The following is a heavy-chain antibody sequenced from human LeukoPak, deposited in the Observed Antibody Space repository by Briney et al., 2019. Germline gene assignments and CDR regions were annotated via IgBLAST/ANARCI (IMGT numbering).Heavy chain of an antibody. Sequence: SETLSLTCTVSGAFISSFYWSWIRQPAGKGLEWIGRIYTSGGTNYNPSLKSRVTMSIDTSKNQFSLKLYSVTAADTAVYYCVTDRSGSYDYCGQGILVTVSS. D-gene: IGHD1-26*01. J-gene: IGHJ4*02. CDR2: IYTSGGT. CDR3: VTDRSGSYDY. CDR1: GAFISSFY. V-gene: IGHV4-4*07.